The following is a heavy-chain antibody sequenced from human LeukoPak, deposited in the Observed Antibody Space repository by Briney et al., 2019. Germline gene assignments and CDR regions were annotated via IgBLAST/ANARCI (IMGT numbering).Heavy chain of an antibody. CDR2: SDPEYGET. V-gene: IGHV1-24*01. J-gene: IGHJ3*02. CDR1: GYTLTELS. Sequence: ASVKVSCKVSGYTLTELSMHWGRQAPGKGLEWMCASDPEYGETIYAQKFQGRVTMTEDTSTDTAYMELSSLRSEDTAVYYCAQSWTHAFDIWGQGTMVTVSS. CDR3: AQSWTHAFDI. D-gene: IGHD6-13*01.